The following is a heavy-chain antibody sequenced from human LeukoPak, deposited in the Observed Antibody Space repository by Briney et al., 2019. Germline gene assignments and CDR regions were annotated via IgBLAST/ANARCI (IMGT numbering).Heavy chain of an antibody. D-gene: IGHD1-1*01. CDR2: IYYTGNS. CDR1: GAPISLYY. Sequence: SETLSLTCTFSGAPISLYYWTWIWQPPGKGLEWIGYIYYTGNSNYNSTLKSRVTMSIDASEKQFSLNLSAVTAADTAVYYCASLHIRHLTLEVRGRGTTVTVSS. V-gene: IGHV4-59*01. CDR3: ASLHIRHLTLEV. J-gene: IGHJ6*02.